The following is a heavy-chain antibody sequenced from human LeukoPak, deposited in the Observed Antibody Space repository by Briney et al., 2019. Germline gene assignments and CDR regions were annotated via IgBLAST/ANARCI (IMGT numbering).Heavy chain of an antibody. Sequence: PGGSLRLSCAASGFTFSSYSMNWVRQAPGKGLEWVSSISSSSSYIYYADSVKGRFTISRDNAKNSLYLQMNSLRAEDTAVYYCARDRDDYYDSSGYLSDAFDIWGQGTMVTVSS. J-gene: IGHJ3*02. CDR2: ISSSSSYI. V-gene: IGHV3-21*01. CDR1: GFTFSSYS. D-gene: IGHD3-22*01. CDR3: ARDRDDYYDSSGYLSDAFDI.